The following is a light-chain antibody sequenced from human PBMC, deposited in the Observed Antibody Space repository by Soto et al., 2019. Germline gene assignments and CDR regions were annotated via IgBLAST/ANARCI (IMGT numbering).Light chain of an antibody. CDR1: SSDVGDYNY. CDR3: SSYTSNSIVV. J-gene: IGLJ2*01. V-gene: IGLV2-14*01. Sequence: QSALTQPASVSGSPGQSITISCTGTSSDVGDYNYVSWYQQRPGKAPKLMIYEVSHRLSGVSIRFSGSKSGYTASLTISGLQDEDEADYYCSSYTSNSIVVFGGGTKLTVL. CDR2: EVS.